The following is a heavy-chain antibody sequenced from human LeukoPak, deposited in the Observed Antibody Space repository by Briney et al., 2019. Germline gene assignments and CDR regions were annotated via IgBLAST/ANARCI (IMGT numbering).Heavy chain of an antibody. D-gene: IGHD5-24*01. CDR3: AKHGGYNQYYYYHGMDV. CDR2: ISDSGGDT. Sequence: GGSLRLSCAASGFTFTSSAMTWVRQAPGKGMEWVSVISDSGGDTDYADSVKGRFTISRDNSKNTLDLQMNSLRAEDTAVYYCAKHGGYNQYYYYHGMDVWGQGTTVTVSS. V-gene: IGHV3-23*01. J-gene: IGHJ6*02. CDR1: GFTFTSSA.